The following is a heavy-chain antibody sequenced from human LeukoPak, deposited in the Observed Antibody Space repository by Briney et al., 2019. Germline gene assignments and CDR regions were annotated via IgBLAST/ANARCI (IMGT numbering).Heavy chain of an antibody. D-gene: IGHD3-22*01. J-gene: IGHJ4*02. CDR1: GYTFTSYG. Sequence: ASVKVSCKASGYTFTSYGISWVRQAPGQGLEWMGWISAYNGNTNYAQKLQGRVTMTTDTSTSTAYMELSSLRSEDMAVYYCARGPRYYYDSSGYFDYWGQGTLVTVSS. CDR2: ISAYNGNT. CDR3: ARGPRYYYDSSGYFDY. V-gene: IGHV1-18*03.